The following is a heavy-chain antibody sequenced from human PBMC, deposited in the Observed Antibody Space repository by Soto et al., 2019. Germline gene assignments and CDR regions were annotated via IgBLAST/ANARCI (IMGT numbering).Heavy chain of an antibody. D-gene: IGHD3-16*01. CDR2: IYHSGST. Sequence: SETLSLTCAVSGGSISSGGYSWSWIRQPPGKCLEWIGYIYHSGSTYYNPSLKSRVTISVDRSKNQFSLKLSSVTAADTAVYYCARVFRGYFDYWGQGTLVTVSS. J-gene: IGHJ4*02. CDR3: ARVFRGYFDY. CDR1: GGSISSGGYS. V-gene: IGHV4-30-2*01.